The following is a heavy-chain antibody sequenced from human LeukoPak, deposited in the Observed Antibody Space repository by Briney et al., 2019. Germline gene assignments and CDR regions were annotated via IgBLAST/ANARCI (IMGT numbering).Heavy chain of an antibody. V-gene: IGHV1-2*02. CDR3: ARDLYGSGSFGY. Sequence: ASVKVSCKASGYTFTDYYMHWVRQAPGRGLEWMGWINPNSGGTNYAQKFQGRVTMTRDTSISTAYMELSSLKSDDTAVYYCARDLYGSGSFGYWGQGTLVTVSS. J-gene: IGHJ4*02. D-gene: IGHD3-10*01. CDR2: INPNSGGT. CDR1: GYTFTDYY.